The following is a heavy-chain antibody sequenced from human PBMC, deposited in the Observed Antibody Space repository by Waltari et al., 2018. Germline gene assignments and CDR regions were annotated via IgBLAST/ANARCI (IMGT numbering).Heavy chain of an antibody. V-gene: IGHV1-18*01. D-gene: IGHD6-6*01. CDR1: GYTFSSYG. CDR2: ISNENGNR. Sequence: QAQLVQSGPEVKKPGASVRVSCKASGYTFSSYGITWGRQAPGKGLEWLGWISNENGNRNYSQKLQGRVSMTTDTHTTTAYMDLRSLRSDDTAIYYCIRGGPWRLVQGNAFDFWGQGTLVTVSS. CDR3: IRGGPWRLVQGNAFDF. J-gene: IGHJ3*01.